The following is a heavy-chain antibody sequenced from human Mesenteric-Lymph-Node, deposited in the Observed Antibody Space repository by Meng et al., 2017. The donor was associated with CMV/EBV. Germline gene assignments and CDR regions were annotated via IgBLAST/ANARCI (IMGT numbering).Heavy chain of an antibody. CDR3: ARHQRWLKSEGGFNY. J-gene: IGHJ4*02. D-gene: IGHD4-23*01. CDR2: INHSGST. CDR1: GGSFSGYY. Sequence: EQHQQWGRGLLKPSAPLPLTCAVYGGSFSGYYWSWIRQPPGKGLEWIGEINHSGSTNYNPSLKSRVTISVDTSKNQFSLKLSSVTAADTAVYYCARHQRWLKSEGGFNYWGQGTLVTVSS. V-gene: IGHV4-34*01.